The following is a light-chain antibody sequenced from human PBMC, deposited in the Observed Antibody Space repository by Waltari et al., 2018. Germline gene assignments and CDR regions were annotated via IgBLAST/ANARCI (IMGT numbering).Light chain of an antibody. CDR3: GTWDSSLSAWV. J-gene: IGLJ3*02. Sequence: QSVLTQPPSVSAAPGQKVTISRSGSSSNIGNFYLAGYQHLPGTAPKLFIYENNKRPSGIPDRFSGSKSGTSATLGITGLQTGDEADYYCGTWDSSLSAWVFGGGTKLTVL. CDR1: SSNIGNFY. V-gene: IGLV1-51*02. CDR2: ENN.